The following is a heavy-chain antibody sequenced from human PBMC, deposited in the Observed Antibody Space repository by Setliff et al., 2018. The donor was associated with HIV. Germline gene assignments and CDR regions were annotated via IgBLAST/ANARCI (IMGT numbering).Heavy chain of an antibody. CDR1: GYSFTSYW. CDR3: ARVFSAGWFDS. CDR2: IYPGDSDT. V-gene: IGHV5-51*01. Sequence: GESLKISCKGSGYSFTSYWIGWVRQMPGKGLEWMGIIYPGDSDTRYSPSFQGQVTISADKSISTTYPQWSSLRASDTAMYYCARVFSAGWFDSWGQGTLVTVSS. D-gene: IGHD6-13*01. J-gene: IGHJ5*01.